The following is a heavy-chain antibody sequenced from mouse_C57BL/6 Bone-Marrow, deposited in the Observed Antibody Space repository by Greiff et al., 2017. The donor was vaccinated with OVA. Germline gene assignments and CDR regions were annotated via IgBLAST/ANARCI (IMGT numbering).Heavy chain of an antibody. CDR1: GFTFSSYG. Sequence: EVMLVESGGDLVKPGGSLKLSCAASGFTFSSYGMSWVRQTQDKRLEWVATISSGGSYTSYPDSVKWRFTISRDNAKNTLYLQMSSLNAEDTAMYYFARCTLVAHWYFDVWGTGTTVTVSS. CDR2: ISSGGSYT. D-gene: IGHD1-1*01. V-gene: IGHV5-6*01. J-gene: IGHJ1*03. CDR3: ARCTLVAHWYFDV.